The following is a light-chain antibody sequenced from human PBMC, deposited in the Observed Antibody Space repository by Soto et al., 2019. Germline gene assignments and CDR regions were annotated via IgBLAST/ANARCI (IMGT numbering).Light chain of an antibody. V-gene: IGKV3-15*01. Sequence: EIVMTHSPATLSVSPVERATLSFRSSQDVLTNLAWYQQKPGQAPRLLIYGASTRATGIPARVSGSGSRTEFTLTISSLQSEDFAIYYCQQYKNWPAITFGQGTRLEIK. J-gene: IGKJ5*01. CDR2: GAS. CDR1: QDVLTN. CDR3: QQYKNWPAIT.